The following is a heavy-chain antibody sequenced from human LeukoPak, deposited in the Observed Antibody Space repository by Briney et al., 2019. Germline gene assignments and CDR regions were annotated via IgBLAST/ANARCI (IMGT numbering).Heavy chain of an antibody. V-gene: IGHV3-49*03. J-gene: IGHJ4*02. D-gene: IGHD3-10*01. CDR3: ARRLSGSYPLDY. Sequence: GRSLRLSCTASGFTFADYAMSWFRQAPGKGLEYVGFIRSKVYGETTEYAASVKGRFSTSRDDSKTIAYLQMNSLKTEDTVVYFCARRLSGSYPLDYWGQGTLVTVSS. CDR2: IRSKVYGETT. CDR1: GFTFADYA.